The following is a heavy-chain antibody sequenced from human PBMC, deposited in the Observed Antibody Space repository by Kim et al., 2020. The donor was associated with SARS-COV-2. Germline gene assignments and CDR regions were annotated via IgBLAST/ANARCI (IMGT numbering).Heavy chain of an antibody. J-gene: IGHJ4*02. Sequence: ASVKVSCKASGYTFTGYYMHWVRQAPGQGLEWMGWINPNSGGTNYAQKFQGRVTMTRDTSISTAYMELSRLRSDDTAVYYCARELSALDTVSVDYWGQGTLVTVSS. CDR1: GYTFTGYY. V-gene: IGHV1-2*02. CDR2: INPNSGGT. CDR3: ARELSALDTVSVDY. D-gene: IGHD5-18*01.